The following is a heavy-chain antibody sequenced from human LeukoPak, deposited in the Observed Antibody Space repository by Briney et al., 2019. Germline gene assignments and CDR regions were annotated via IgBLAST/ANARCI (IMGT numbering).Heavy chain of an antibody. V-gene: IGHV4-59*08. CDR1: GGSISSYY. Sequence: SETLSLTCTVSGGSISSYYWSWIRQPPGKGLEWIGYIYYSGSTNYNPSLKSRVTISVDTSKNQFSLKLSSVTAADTAVYYCARQTVMVRGVISHYFDYWGQGTLVTVSS. D-gene: IGHD3-10*01. J-gene: IGHJ4*02. CDR3: ARQTVMVRGVISHYFDY. CDR2: IYYSGST.